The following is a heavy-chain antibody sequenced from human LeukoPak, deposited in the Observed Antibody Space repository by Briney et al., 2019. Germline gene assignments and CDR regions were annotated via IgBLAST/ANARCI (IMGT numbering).Heavy chain of an antibody. CDR3: ASRHCAWDAFDI. Sequence: PSETLSLTCAVYGGSFSGYYWSWIRQPPGKGLEWIGEINHSGSTNYNPSLKSRVTISVDTSKNQFSLKLSSVTAADTAVYYCASRHCAWDAFDIWGQGTMVTVSS. CDR1: GGSFSGYY. V-gene: IGHV4-34*01. J-gene: IGHJ3*02. CDR2: INHSGST.